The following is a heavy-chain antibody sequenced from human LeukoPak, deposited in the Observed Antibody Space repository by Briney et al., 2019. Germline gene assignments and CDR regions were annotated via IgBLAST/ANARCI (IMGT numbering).Heavy chain of an antibody. CDR3: ARPDSLNYYGSGSFDY. Sequence: PGGSLRLSCAASGFTFSSYAMHWDRQAPGKGLEWVAVISYDGSNKYYADSVKGRFTISRDNSKNTLYLQMNSLRAEDTAVYYCARPDSLNYYGSGSFDYWGQGTLVTVSS. CDR1: GFTFSSYA. D-gene: IGHD3-10*01. J-gene: IGHJ4*02. CDR2: ISYDGSNK. V-gene: IGHV3-30-3*01.